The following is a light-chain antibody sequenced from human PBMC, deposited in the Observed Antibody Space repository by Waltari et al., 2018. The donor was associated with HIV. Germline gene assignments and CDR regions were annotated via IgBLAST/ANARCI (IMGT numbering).Light chain of an antibody. V-gene: IGLV2-14*01. CDR1: RSDVGGYNF. Sequence: QSALTQPASVSASPGQSITISCTGTRSDVGGYNFVSWYQQHPGKAPHLMIYEVFHRSSGVSNRFSGFKSANTASLTISGLQAEDEAYDSCSSYTSSSTWVFGGGTKLTVL. J-gene: IGLJ3*02. CDR3: SSYTSSSTWV. CDR2: EVF.